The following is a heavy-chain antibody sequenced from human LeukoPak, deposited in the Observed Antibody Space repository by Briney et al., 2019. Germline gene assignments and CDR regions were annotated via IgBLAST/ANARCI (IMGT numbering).Heavy chain of an antibody. CDR3: ARGRPYYDFWSGYSKIDAFDI. J-gene: IGHJ3*02. V-gene: IGHV4-59*01. CDR2: IYYSGST. Sequence: SETLSLTCTVSGGSISSYYWSWIRQPPGKGLEWIGHIYYSGSTNYNPSLKSRVTISVDTSKNQFSLKLSSVTAADTAVYYCARGRPYYDFWSGYSKIDAFDIWGQGTMVTVSS. CDR1: GGSISSYY. D-gene: IGHD3-3*01.